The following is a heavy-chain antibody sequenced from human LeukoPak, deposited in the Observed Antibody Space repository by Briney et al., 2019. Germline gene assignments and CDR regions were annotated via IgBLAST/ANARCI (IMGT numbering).Heavy chain of an antibody. Sequence: GGSLRLSCAASGFTFSDYYMSWIRQAPGKGLEWVSYISSSSSYTNYADSVKGRFTISRDNAKNSLYLQMNSLRAEDTAVYYCARETLRYFDWLFSGLDVWGQGTTVTVSS. D-gene: IGHD3-9*01. J-gene: IGHJ6*02. CDR1: GFTFSDYY. CDR3: ARETLRYFDWLFSGLDV. CDR2: ISSSSSYT. V-gene: IGHV3-11*06.